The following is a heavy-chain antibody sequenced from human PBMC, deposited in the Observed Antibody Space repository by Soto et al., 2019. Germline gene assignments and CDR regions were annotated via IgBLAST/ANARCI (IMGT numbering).Heavy chain of an antibody. D-gene: IGHD6-19*01. J-gene: IGHJ4*02. V-gene: IGHV3-30*18. CDR1: GFTFSDYA. CDR2: VSHDGRNT. CDR3: AKGGRQWLVTCDFNY. Sequence: VQLVESGGGVVQPGRSLRLSCAASGFTFSDYAMHWVRQAPGKGLEWVAVVSHDGRNTHYADSVKGRFTNSRDSSQNTGSLEMTSMRAEDTAVYYCAKGGRQWLVTCDFNYWGQGALVTVSS.